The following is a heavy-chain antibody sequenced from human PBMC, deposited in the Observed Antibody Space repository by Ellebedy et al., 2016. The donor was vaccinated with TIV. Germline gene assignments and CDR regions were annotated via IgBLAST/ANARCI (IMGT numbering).Heavy chain of an antibody. J-gene: IGHJ6*02. CDR3: AADQRIASAYYGMDV. Sequence: ASVKVSCKVSRGSFSSFAISWVRQAPGQGLDWMGGIIPVSGTTSYAQRFQGRVTITADESTGTSYMELSSLRSDDTAVYYCAADQRIASAYYGMDVWGQGTTVTVSS. CDR1: RGSFSSFA. V-gene: IGHV1-69*13. D-gene: IGHD6-6*01. CDR2: IIPVSGTT.